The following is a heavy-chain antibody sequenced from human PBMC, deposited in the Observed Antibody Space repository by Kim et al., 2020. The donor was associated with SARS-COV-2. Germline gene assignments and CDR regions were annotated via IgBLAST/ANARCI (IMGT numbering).Heavy chain of an antibody. J-gene: IGHJ3*02. CDR1: GFTFSSSW. D-gene: IGHD3-10*01. CDR2: IKEDGRTK. Sequence: GGSLRLSCAASGFTFSSSWMTWVRQAPGKGLEWVAHIKEDGRTKYYVDSVKGRFTISRDNAQNSLYLQMNSLRTEDTAIYFCARARALVRGAISGFDIWG. CDR3: ARARALVRGAISGFDI. V-gene: IGHV3-7*03.